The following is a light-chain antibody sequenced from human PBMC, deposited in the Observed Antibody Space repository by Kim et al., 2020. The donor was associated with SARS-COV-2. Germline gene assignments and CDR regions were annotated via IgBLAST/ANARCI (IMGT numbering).Light chain of an antibody. CDR2: ATS. CDR3: QQSDSTPYT. CDR1: QSIDNY. Sequence: SASVGDRVTLTCRESQSIDNYIMWYQQKPGRAPKLLIYATSTVQSGVPSRFSGSGSGTDFILTISSLQPEDFATYYCQQSDSTPYTFGQGTKLEI. V-gene: IGKV1-39*01. J-gene: IGKJ2*01.